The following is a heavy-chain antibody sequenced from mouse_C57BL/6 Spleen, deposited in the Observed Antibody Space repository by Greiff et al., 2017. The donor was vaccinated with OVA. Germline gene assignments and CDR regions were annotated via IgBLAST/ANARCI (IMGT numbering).Heavy chain of an antibody. CDR3: ARWIPITTVVEGYAMDY. Sequence: EVQLQQSGPELVKPGASVKISCKASGYTFTDYYMNWVKQSHGKSLEWIGDINPNNGGTSYNQKFKGKATLTVDKSSSTAYMELRSLTSEDSAVYYCARWIPITTVVEGYAMDYWGQGTSVTVSS. V-gene: IGHV1-26*01. J-gene: IGHJ4*01. CDR1: GYTFTDYY. CDR2: INPNNGGT. D-gene: IGHD1-1*01.